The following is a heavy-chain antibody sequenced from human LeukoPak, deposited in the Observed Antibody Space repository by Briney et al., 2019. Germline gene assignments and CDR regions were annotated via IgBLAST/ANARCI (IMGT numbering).Heavy chain of an antibody. CDR3: ARQTAEDCSSTSCYIRNWFDP. CDR2: IYHSGST. J-gene: IGHJ5*02. Sequence: KRSETLSLTCAVSGYSISSGYYWGWIRQPPGKGLEWIGSIYHSGSTYYNPSLKSRVTISVDTSKNQFSLKLSSVTAADTAVYYCARQTAEDCSSTSCYIRNWFDPWGQGTLVTVSS. D-gene: IGHD2-2*02. V-gene: IGHV4-38-2*01. CDR1: GYSISSGYY.